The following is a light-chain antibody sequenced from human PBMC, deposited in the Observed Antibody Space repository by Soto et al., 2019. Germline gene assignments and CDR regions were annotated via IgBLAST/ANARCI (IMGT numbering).Light chain of an antibody. CDR2: TAS. CDR1: RSIRTY. CDR3: QQTYSPFSS. V-gene: IGKV1-39*01. Sequence: DIQVTQSPSSLSASVGDRVTITCRASRSIRTYLNWYQHRPGKPPKLLIQTASTLQGRVPSRFSGSGSETDFTLTISSLQPEDFATYYCQQTYSPFSSFGQGTKLEIK. J-gene: IGKJ2*03.